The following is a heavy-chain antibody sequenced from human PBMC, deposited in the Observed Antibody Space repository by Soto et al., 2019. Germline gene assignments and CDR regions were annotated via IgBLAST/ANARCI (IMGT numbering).Heavy chain of an antibody. J-gene: IGHJ6*02. D-gene: IGHD3-10*01. Sequence: SETLSLTCTVSGGSISSYYCSWIRQPAWKGLEWIGYIYYSGITNYNPSLKSRVTISVETSKNQFSLKLSSVTGAETAVYYCGRGILRQGVDVFGQGTTVTVSS. V-gene: IGHV4-59*01. CDR3: GRGILRQGVDV. CDR1: GGSISSYY. CDR2: IYYSGIT.